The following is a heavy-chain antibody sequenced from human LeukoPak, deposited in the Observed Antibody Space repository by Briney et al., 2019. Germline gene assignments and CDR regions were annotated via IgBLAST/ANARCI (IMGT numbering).Heavy chain of an antibody. V-gene: IGHV1-18*01. J-gene: IGHJ4*02. CDR1: GYTFTSYG. CDR3: ARESGLMVYAS. CDR2: ISACTGNT. D-gene: IGHD2-8*01. Sequence: GSSEKVSRKASGYTFTSYGISWVRQAPGQGLAWIVWISACTGNTHYAQKLQGRVTLTTDTSTSTAYRELRSLRSDDAAVYDCARESGLMVYASWGQGALVTVSP.